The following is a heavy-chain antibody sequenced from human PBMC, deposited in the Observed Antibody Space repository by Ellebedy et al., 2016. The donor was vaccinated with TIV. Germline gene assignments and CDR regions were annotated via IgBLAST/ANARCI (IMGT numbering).Heavy chain of an antibody. J-gene: IGHJ4*02. CDR2: INAYDGIT. Sequence: AASVKVSCKASGFTFNSHGLAWVRQAPGLGLEWMGWINAYDGITNYAEKFQGRVTMTTDTLTITAYMDLRDVTSDDTAIYYCARGDRLQTWSKHFDYWGQGTVVTVTS. D-gene: IGHD2-8*01. V-gene: IGHV1-18*04. CDR3: ARGDRLQTWSKHFDY. CDR1: GFTFNSHG.